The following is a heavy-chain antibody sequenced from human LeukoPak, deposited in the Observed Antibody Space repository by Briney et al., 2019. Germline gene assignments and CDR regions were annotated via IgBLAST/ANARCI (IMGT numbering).Heavy chain of an antibody. CDR3: ARSYLYYDILTGYHPPQYFQH. CDR1: GGTFSSYA. J-gene: IGHJ1*01. V-gene: IGHV1-69*05. Sequence: ASVKVSCKASGGTFSSYAISWVRQAPGQGLEWMGGIIPIFGTANYAQKFQGRVTITTDESTSTAYMELSSLRSEDTAVYYCARSYLYYDILTGYHPPQYFQHWGQGTLVTVSS. D-gene: IGHD3-9*01. CDR2: IIPIFGTA.